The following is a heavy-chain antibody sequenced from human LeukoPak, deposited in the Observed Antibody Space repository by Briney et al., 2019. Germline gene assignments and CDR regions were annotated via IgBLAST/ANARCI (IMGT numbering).Heavy chain of an antibody. J-gene: IGHJ4*02. CDR2: VSGRGERT. Sequence: GGSLRLSCAASGFSFNSYAMSWVRQAPGKGLEWVSAVSGRGERTYYADFVQGRFSISRDNSKNTLYLQMHSLRAEDTAIYYCARAAAVCSSTSCYGHYWGQGTLVTVSS. D-gene: IGHD2-2*01. V-gene: IGHV3-23*01. CDR3: ARAAAVCSSTSCYGHY. CDR1: GFSFNSYA.